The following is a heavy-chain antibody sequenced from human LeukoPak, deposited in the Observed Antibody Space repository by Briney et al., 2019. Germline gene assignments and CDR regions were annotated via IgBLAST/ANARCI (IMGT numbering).Heavy chain of an antibody. CDR3: AREGDYYDSSGYPDAFDI. D-gene: IGHD3-22*01. J-gene: IGHJ3*02. CDR2: IKQDGSEK. Sequence: PGGSLRLSCAASGFTFSSYWMSWVRQAPGKGLEWVANIKQDGSEKYYVDSVKGRFTISRDNAKNSLYLQMNSLRAEDTAVYYCAREGDYYDSSGYPDAFDIWGQGTMVTVSS. CDR1: GFTFSSYW. V-gene: IGHV3-7*01.